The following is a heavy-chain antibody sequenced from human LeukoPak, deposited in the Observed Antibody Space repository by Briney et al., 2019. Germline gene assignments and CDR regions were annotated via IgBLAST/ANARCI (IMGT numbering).Heavy chain of an antibody. CDR2: IKQDGSEK. J-gene: IGHJ4*02. CDR1: GFTFSRFW. V-gene: IGHV3-7*01. CDR3: AGDSTGYGYEEWN. D-gene: IGHD5-18*01. Sequence: GGSLRLSCAASGFTFSRFWMSWVRQAPGKGLEWVANIKQDGSEKYYVDSVKGRFTISRDNAKNSLYLQMNSLRAEDTALYYCAGDSTGYGYEEWNWGQGTLVTVSS.